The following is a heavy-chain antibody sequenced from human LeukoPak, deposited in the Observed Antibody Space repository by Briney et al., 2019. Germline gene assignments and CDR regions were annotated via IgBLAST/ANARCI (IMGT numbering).Heavy chain of an antibody. D-gene: IGHD2-2*01. V-gene: IGHV3-23*01. J-gene: IGHJ5*02. CDR2: ISGSGGST. CDR1: GFTVSSYA. CDR3: AKDKRYCSSTSCPSVQYNWFDH. Sequence: GGSLRLSCAASGFTVSSYAMSWVRQAPGKELEWVSAISGSGGSTYYADSVKGRFTISRDNSKNTLYLQMNSLRAEDTAVYYCAKDKRYCSSTSCPSVQYNWFDHWGQGTLVTVSS.